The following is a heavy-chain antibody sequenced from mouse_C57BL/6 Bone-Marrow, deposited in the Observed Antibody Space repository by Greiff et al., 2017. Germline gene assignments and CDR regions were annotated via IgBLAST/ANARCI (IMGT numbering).Heavy chain of an antibody. V-gene: IGHV1-85*01. Sequence: VKLLESGPELVKPGASVKLSCKASGYTFTSYDINWVKQRPGQGLEWIGWLYPRDGSTKYNEKFKGKATLTVDTSSSPAYMELHGLTSEDSAVYCCARISNWYYFDYWGQGTTLTVSS. CDR1: GYTFTSYD. CDR2: LYPRDGST. CDR3: ARISNWYYFDY. J-gene: IGHJ2*01. D-gene: IGHD4-1*01.